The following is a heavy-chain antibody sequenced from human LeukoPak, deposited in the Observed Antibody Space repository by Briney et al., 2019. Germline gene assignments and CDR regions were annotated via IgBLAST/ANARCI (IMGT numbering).Heavy chain of an antibody. Sequence: SETLSLTCTVSGGSISSYYWSWIRQPPGKGLEWIGYIYYSGSTNYNPSLKNRVTISVDTSKNQFSLKLSSVTAADTAVYYCARQGEYYYYMDVWGKGTTVTVSS. D-gene: IGHD3-16*01. CDR2: IYYSGST. V-gene: IGHV4-59*01. J-gene: IGHJ6*03. CDR3: ARQGEYYYYMDV. CDR1: GGSISSYY.